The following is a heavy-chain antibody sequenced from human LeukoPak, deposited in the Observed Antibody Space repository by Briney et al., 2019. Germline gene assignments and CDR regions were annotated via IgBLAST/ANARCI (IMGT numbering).Heavy chain of an antibody. V-gene: IGHV3-30*04. CDR3: ARPFLAGGYYMDV. J-gene: IGHJ6*03. Sequence: QAGRSLRLSCAASGFTFRSYAMHWVRQAPGKGLGWGALISYDGSNKYYADSVKGRFTISRDNSKNTLFLQMDSLRADDTAVYYCARPFLAGGYYMDVWGKGTTVSVSS. CDR1: GFTFRSYA. D-gene: IGHD2/OR15-2a*01. CDR2: ISYDGSNK.